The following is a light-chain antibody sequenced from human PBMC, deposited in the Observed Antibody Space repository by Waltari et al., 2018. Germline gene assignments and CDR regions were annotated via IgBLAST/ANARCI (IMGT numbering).Light chain of an antibody. J-gene: IGKJ4*01. CDR2: GAS. V-gene: IGKV3-20*01. CDR1: QSVSNTY. Sequence: CSASQSVSNTYLAWDQRNPGQAPRLLIYGASSRATGIPDRFGGSGSGTEFTLTINALEPEDSAVYFCQQYNYSPLTFGGGTRVEIK. CDR3: QQYNYSPLT.